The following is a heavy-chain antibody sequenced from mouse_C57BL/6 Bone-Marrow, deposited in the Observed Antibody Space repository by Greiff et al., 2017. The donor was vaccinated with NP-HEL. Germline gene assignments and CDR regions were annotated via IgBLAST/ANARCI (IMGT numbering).Heavy chain of an antibody. V-gene: IGHV1-26*01. CDR3: ARLSGYYDWYFDV. CDR1: GYSFTGYY. Sequence: VQLQQSGPDLVKPGASVKISCKASGYSFTGYYMHWVKQSHGKSLEWIGRVNPNNGGTSFNQKFKDKAILTVEKSSRTAYLELRSLTSEDSAVYYCARLSGYYDWYFDVWGAGTTVTVSS. J-gene: IGHJ1*01. CDR2: VNPNNGGT. D-gene: IGHD2-3*01.